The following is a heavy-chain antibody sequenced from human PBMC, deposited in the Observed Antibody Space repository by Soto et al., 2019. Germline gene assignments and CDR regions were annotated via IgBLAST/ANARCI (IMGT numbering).Heavy chain of an antibody. CDR3: ARGGGYDFRSSQAPPIDV. CDR2: LYYTGST. Sequence: PSETLSRTCNVSGGSISDFYWSWIRHSPGKRLEWIGYLYYTGSTSYNPALKSRVTISLDTSKNQFSLKVRSVTAADTAVYYCARGGGYDFRSSQAPPIDVWGQGTTVTVS. J-gene: IGHJ6*02. CDR1: GGSISDFY. V-gene: IGHV4-59*01. D-gene: IGHD3-3*01.